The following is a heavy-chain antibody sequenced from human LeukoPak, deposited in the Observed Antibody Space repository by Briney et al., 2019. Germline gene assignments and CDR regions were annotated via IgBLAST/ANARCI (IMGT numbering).Heavy chain of an antibody. Sequence: GGSLRLSCSASGFTFSSYAMNWVRQAPGKGLEYVSAITSNGGSTYYADSVKGRFTISRDNSKNTLYLQMSSLRAEDTAVYYCAKDLTRTSGWWYFDYWGQGTLASVSS. V-gene: IGHV3-64D*06. CDR1: GFTFSSYA. J-gene: IGHJ4*02. CDR2: ITSNGGST. D-gene: IGHD2-2*01. CDR3: AKDLTRTSGWWYFDY.